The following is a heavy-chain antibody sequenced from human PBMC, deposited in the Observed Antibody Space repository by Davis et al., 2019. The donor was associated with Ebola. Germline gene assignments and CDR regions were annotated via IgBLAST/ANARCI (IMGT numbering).Heavy chain of an antibody. D-gene: IGHD3-22*01. Sequence: ASVKVSCKASGYTLTDYAMNWLRQAPGQGLEWMGWINTNTGKPTYAQGSTGRLVFSLDTSVSTAYLQISGLEAEDTAVYYCARDNHYDSSGYLNLDYWGQGTLVTVSS. CDR2: INTNTGKP. CDR1: GYTLTDYA. V-gene: IGHV7-4-1*02. CDR3: ARDNHYDSSGYLNLDY. J-gene: IGHJ4*02.